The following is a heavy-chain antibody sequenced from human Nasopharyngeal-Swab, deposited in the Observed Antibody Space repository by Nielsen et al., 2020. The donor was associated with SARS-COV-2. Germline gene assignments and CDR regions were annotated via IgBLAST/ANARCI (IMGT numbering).Heavy chain of an antibody. CDR1: GSSLSTYW. D-gene: IGHD3-3*01. J-gene: IGHJ6*03. CDR2: IKQDGSEK. Sequence: GESLTISCAASGSSLSTYWMTWVRQAPGKGLEWVANIKQDGSEKYYVDSVKGRFTVSRDNPKNLPYLQVNSLGAEDTAVYYCARQGFFVPAYFHQYYMDVWGKGTTVTVSS. V-gene: IGHV3-7*03. CDR3: ARQGFFVPAYFHQYYMDV.